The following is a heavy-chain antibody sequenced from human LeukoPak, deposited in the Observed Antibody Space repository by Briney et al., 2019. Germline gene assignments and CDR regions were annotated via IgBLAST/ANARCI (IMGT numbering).Heavy chain of an antibody. CDR1: GGSFSGYY. CDR2: INHSGST. CDR3: ARHSSSPYYYYMDV. D-gene: IGHD6-6*01. Sequence: HSETLSLTCAVYGGSFSGYYWSWIRQPPGKGLEWIGEINHSGSTNYNPSLKSRVTISVDTSKNQFSLKLSSVTAADTAVYYCARHSSSPYYYYMDVWGKGTTVTVSS. V-gene: IGHV4-34*01. J-gene: IGHJ6*03.